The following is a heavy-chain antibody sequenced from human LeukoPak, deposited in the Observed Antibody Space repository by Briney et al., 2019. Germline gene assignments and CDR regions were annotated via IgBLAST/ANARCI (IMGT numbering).Heavy chain of an antibody. CDR3: ATAVVGAPTGDYYYYGMDV. Sequence: TSVKVSCKASGFTFTSSAVQWVRQARGQRLEWIGWIVVGSGNTNYAQKFQERVTITRDMSTSTAYMELSSLRSEDTAVYYCATAVVGAPTGDYYYYGMDVWGQGTTVTVSS. V-gene: IGHV1-58*01. CDR1: GFTFTSSA. CDR2: IVVGSGNT. J-gene: IGHJ6*02. D-gene: IGHD1-26*01.